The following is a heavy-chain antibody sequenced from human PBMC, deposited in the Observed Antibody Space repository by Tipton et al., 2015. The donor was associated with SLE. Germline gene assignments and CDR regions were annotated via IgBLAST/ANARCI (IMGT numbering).Heavy chain of an antibody. V-gene: IGHV3-64*01. CDR2: ISSNGGST. CDR3: ASTAGYGGSYAFDY. D-gene: IGHD1-26*01. J-gene: IGHJ4*02. CDR1: GFTFSSYA. Sequence: SLRLSCAASGFTFSSYAMHWVRQAPGKGLEYVSAISSNGGSTYYANSVKGGFTISRDNSKNTLYLQMGSLRAEDMAVYYCASTAGYGGSYAFDYWGQGTLVTVSS.